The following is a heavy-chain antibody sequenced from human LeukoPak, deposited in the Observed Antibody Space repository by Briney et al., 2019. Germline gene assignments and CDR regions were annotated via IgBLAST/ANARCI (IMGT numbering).Heavy chain of an antibody. J-gene: IGHJ4*02. CDR1: GFTIINNA. CDR2: ISGSGGST. V-gene: IGHV3-23*01. D-gene: IGHD3-22*01. CDR3: AKDRAYYSDDSGYPEAFDC. Sequence: GSLRISFAAAGFTIINNAMSWVRQATGKGLEWVSAISGSGGSTYYADSVKGRFTISRDNSKNTLYLQMNSLRAEDTAVYYCAKDRAYYSDDSGYPEAFDCWGQGTRVTVSS.